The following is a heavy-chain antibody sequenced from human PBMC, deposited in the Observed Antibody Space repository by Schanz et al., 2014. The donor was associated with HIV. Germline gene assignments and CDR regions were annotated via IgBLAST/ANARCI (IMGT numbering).Heavy chain of an antibody. CDR3: AKGDPTAADPTDS. CDR1: GFTFKNYG. D-gene: IGHD2-15*01. J-gene: IGHJ4*02. V-gene: IGHV3-23*01. CDR2: IGGTNT. Sequence: EVQLLESGGDLVQPGGSLRLSCAASGFTFKNYGMSWVRQAPGKGLEWVSTIGGTNTHYAESVEGRFTVSRDNSKDTLFLQMNSLRVDDTAIYYCAKGDPTAADPTDSWGQGTLVTVSS.